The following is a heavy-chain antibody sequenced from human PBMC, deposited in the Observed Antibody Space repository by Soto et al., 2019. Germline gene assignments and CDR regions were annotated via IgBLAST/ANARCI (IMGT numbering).Heavy chain of an antibody. J-gene: IGHJ4*02. CDR1: EYTFTDYA. Sequence: ASVKVSCKASEYTFTDYAIHWVRQAPGQRLQWMGWISPFSGNTQYSEKFQGRVTITRDTSASTAYMELRSLTSEDTAIYYCARRGYSSVDYWGQGTLVTVSS. V-gene: IGHV1-3*01. D-gene: IGHD6-25*01. CDR3: ARRGYSSVDY. CDR2: ISPFSGNT.